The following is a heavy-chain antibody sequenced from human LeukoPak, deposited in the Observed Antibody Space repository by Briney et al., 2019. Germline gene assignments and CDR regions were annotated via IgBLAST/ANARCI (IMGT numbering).Heavy chain of an antibody. J-gene: IGHJ4*02. Sequence: GGSLRLSCAASGFTFSSYSMNWVRQAPGKGMEWVSSISSSSSYIYYADSVKGRFTISRDNSKNTLYLQMNSLRAEDTAVYYCAKGTGAAAGSSLDYWGQGTQVTVSS. V-gene: IGHV3-21*01. D-gene: IGHD6-13*01. CDR1: GFTFSSYS. CDR2: ISSSSSYI. CDR3: AKGTGAAAGSSLDY.